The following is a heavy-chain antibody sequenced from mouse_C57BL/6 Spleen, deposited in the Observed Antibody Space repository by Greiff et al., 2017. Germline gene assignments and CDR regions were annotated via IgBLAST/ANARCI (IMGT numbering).Heavy chain of an antibody. CDR3: ARGMTTVVATGGFDY. J-gene: IGHJ2*01. CDR1: GYTFTSSW. Sequence: VQLQQPGAELVMPGASVKLSCKASGYTFTSSWMHWVKQRPGQGLEWIGEIDPSDGYTNYNKKFKGKSTVTVDKASSTAYMQLSSLTSEDSAVYDCARGMTTVVATGGFDYWGQGTTLTVSS. D-gene: IGHD1-1*01. V-gene: IGHV1-69*01. CDR2: IDPSDGYT.